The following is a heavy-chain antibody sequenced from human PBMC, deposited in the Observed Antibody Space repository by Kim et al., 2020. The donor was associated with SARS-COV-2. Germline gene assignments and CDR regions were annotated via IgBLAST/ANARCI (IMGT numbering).Heavy chain of an antibody. CDR1: GGSISMYY. J-gene: IGHJ4*02. CDR3: ARVGGYCSGANCYSFDY. V-gene: IGHV4-59*01. Sequence: SETLSLTCTVSGGSISMYYWSWIRQPPGKGLEWIGYIHYTGSTDYNPSLKSRVTISLDTSKKQFSLKLTSVTAADTAVYYCARVGGYCSGANCYSFDYWGRGTLLTVSS. D-gene: IGHD2-15*01. CDR2: IHYTGST.